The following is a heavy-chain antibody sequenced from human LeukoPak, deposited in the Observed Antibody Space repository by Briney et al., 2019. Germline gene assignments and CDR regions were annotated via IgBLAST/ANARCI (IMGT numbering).Heavy chain of an antibody. CDR3: AREARQLGYYYYYMDV. V-gene: IGHV3-11*04. CDR2: ISSSGSTI. D-gene: IGHD6-6*01. Sequence: GGSLRLSCAASGFTFSGYYMSWIRQAPGKGLEWVSYISSSGSTIYYADSVKGRFTISRDNAKNSLYLQMNSLRAEDTAVYYCAREARQLGYYYYYMDVWGKGTTVTVSS. CDR1: GFTFSGYY. J-gene: IGHJ6*03.